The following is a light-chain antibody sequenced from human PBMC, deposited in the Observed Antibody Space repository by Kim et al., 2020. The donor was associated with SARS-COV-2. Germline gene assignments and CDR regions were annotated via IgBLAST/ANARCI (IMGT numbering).Light chain of an antibody. V-gene: IGKV1-33*01. J-gene: IGKJ4*01. CDR2: DAS. Sequence: VSVGDRVTITCRASQDIGTYVNWYQQKSGKAPELLIHDASILKTGVPSRFSGSGSGTDFTFSISNLQPEDVATYYCQQYEKFLLSFGGGTRVEIK. CDR3: QQYEKFLLS. CDR1: QDIGTY.